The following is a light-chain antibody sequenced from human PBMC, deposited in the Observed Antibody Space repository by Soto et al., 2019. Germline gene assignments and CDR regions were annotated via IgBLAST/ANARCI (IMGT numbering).Light chain of an antibody. CDR3: QQSDSYPYT. CDR2: AAS. J-gene: IGKJ2*01. V-gene: IGKV1-39*01. CDR1: QSITNY. Sequence: DIQMTQSPSSLSVSVGDRVTITCRASQSITNYLNWYQQKPGKAPKLLVYAASNLQSGVPSRFSGNGSGTDFTLPISSLQPEDFASYYCQQSDSYPYTFGQGTKLEIK.